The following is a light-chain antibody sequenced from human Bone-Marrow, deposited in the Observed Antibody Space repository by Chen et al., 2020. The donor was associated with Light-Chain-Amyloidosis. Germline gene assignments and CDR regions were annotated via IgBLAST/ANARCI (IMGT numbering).Light chain of an antibody. CDR1: QSVNNY. CDR2: DAS. J-gene: IGKJ5*01. CDR3: QQRSNWPIT. V-gene: IGKV3-11*01. Sequence: EIVLTQSPATLSLSPGERGTLSCRASQSVNNYLAWYQQKPGQAPRLLIYDASNRATGIPARCSGSGSGTGFTRTSSRLEPEDFAGYYCQQRSNWPITFGQGTRLEIK.